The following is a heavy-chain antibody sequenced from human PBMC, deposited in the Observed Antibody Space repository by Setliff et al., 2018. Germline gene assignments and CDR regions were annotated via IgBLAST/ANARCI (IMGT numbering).Heavy chain of an antibody. J-gene: IGHJ6*02. CDR1: GYTFTGYY. CDR3: ARGTGGDYNFWSGYYSYYYYGMDV. CDR2: INPNSGGT. D-gene: IGHD3-3*01. Sequence: ASVKVSCKASGYTFTGYYMHWVRQAPGQGLEWMGWINPNSGGTNYAQKSQGWVTMTRDTSISTAYMELSRLRSDDTAVYYCARGTGGDYNFWSGYYSYYYYGMDVWGQGTTVTVSS. V-gene: IGHV1-2*04.